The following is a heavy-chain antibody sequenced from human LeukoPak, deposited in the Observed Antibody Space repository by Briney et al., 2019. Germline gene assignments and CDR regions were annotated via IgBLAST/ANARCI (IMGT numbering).Heavy chain of an antibody. D-gene: IGHD2-2*02. Sequence: SVKVSCKASGGTFSSYSISWVRQAPGQGLEWMGRIIPILDITDYAQKFQGRVTISADKSTNTADMELSSLSSEDTAVYYCARGYCISTTCYNDFDYWGQGTLATVSS. CDR1: GGTFSSYS. J-gene: IGHJ4*02. CDR2: IIPILDIT. CDR3: ARGYCISTTCYNDFDY. V-gene: IGHV1-69*02.